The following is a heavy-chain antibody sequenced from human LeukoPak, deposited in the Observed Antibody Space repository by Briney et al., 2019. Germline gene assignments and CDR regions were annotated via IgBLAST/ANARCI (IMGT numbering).Heavy chain of an antibody. J-gene: IGHJ6*04. V-gene: IGHV4-38-2*01. D-gene: IGHD5-12*01. CDR1: GYSISSGYY. CDR2: IYHSGST. CDR3: ARVEWATIHYGMDV. Sequence: SETLSLTCAVSGYSISSGYYWGWIRQPPGKGLEWIGSIYHSGSTYYNPFLKSRVTISVDTSKNQFSLKLSSVTAADTAVYYCARVEWATIHYGMDVWGKGTTVTVSS.